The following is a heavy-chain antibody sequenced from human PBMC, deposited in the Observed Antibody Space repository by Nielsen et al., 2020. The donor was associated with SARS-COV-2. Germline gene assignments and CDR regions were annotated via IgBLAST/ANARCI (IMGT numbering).Heavy chain of an antibody. CDR1: GFTFSNFG. CDR2: ISYGGSNK. Sequence: GGSLRLSCAASGFTFSNFGMHWVRQAPGKGLEWVAVISYGGSNKYYADSVKGRFTISRDNSKNTLYLQMNSLRAEDTAVYYCARPPIKTFYYDSSGVNWGQGTLVTVSS. J-gene: IGHJ4*02. V-gene: IGHV3-30*03. CDR3: ARPPIKTFYYDSSGVN. D-gene: IGHD3-22*01.